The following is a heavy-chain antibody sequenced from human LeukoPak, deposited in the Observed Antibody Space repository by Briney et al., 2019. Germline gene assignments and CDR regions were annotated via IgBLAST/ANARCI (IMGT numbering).Heavy chain of an antibody. CDR2: IYTSGST. CDR1: GGSISSGSYY. V-gene: IGHV4-61*02. J-gene: IGHJ4*02. D-gene: IGHD2-15*01. CDR3: ARGGFCSGGSCYPYFDY. Sequence: SQTLSLTCTVSGGSISSGSYYWSWVRQPAGKGLEWIGRIYTSGSTNYNPSLKSRLTISVDTSKNQFSLKLSSVTAADTAVYYCARGGFCSGGSCYPYFDYWGQGTLVTVSS.